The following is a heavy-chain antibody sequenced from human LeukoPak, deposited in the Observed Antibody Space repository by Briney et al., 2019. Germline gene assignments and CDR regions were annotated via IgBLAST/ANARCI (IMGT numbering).Heavy chain of an antibody. CDR2: IYPGDSDT. J-gene: IGHJ5*02. V-gene: IGHV5-51*01. CDR1: GYSFTSYW. CDR3: ARTTPDTYYYGSGSYQGWFDP. D-gene: IGHD3-10*01. Sequence: GESLKISCKGSGYSFTSYWIGWVRQMPGKGLEWMGIIYPGDSDTRYSPSFQGQVTISADKSISTAYLQWSSLKASDTAMYYCARTTPDTYYYGSGSYQGWFDPWGQGTLVTVSS.